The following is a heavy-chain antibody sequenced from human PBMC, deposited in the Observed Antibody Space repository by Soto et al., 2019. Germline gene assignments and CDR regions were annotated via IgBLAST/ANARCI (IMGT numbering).Heavy chain of an antibody. J-gene: IGHJ4*01. CDR3: ARGATYYAYAWGSYRYSNFDY. Sequence: QVQLQESGPGLVKPSQTLSLTCTVSGNSISSGGYYWSWIRQHPGKGLEWIGYIYYSGTTYYNPPLTTRLTLSVDTSKYQFSLKLSSVTAADTAVYYCARGATYYAYAWGSYRYSNFDYWGHGILVTVSS. V-gene: IGHV4-31*03. D-gene: IGHD3-16*02. CDR2: IYYSGTT. CDR1: GNSISSGGYY.